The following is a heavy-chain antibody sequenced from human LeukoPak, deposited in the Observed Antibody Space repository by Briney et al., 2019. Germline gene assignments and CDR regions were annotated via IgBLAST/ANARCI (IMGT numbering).Heavy chain of an antibody. Sequence: PGGSLRLSCAASGFTFSSYWMSWDRQAPGKGLEWVTAISYDGSNKYYADSVKGRFTISRDNSKNTVYVQMNSLRLEDTAVYYCAQAVKGYSYGDDAFDIWGQGTMVIVSS. CDR1: GFTFSSYW. CDR2: ISYDGSNK. D-gene: IGHD5-18*01. V-gene: IGHV3-30*18. CDR3: AQAVKGYSYGDDAFDI. J-gene: IGHJ3*02.